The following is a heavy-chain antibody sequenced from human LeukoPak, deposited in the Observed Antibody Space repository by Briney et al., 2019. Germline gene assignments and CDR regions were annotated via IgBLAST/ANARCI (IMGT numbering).Heavy chain of an antibody. CDR3: ARAKPKNMVRGLIMRRESRYYFDY. D-gene: IGHD3-10*01. Sequence: GGSLRLSCAASGFTLSSNYMSCVRQAPAKGLEWVSDIYNGGSTYYADSVKGRFTISRDNSKSTLYIQMNSLRAEDTAVYYCARAKPKNMVRGLIMRRESRYYFDYWGQGTLVTVSS. J-gene: IGHJ4*02. V-gene: IGHV3-53*01. CDR2: IYNGGST. CDR1: GFTLSSNY.